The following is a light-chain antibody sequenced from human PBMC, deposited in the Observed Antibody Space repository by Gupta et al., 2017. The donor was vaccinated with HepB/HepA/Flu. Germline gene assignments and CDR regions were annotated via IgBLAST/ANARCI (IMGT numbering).Light chain of an antibody. J-gene: IGLJ2*01. CDR1: SSNIGAGYD. Sequence: QSVLTQPPSVSGAHGQWATISCTGSSSNIGAGYDVHWYQQLPGTAPKLLIYGNSNRPSGVPDRFSGSKSGTSASLAITGLQAEDEADYYCQSYDSSLSAVVFGGGTKLTVL. CDR3: QSYDSSLSAVV. CDR2: GNS. V-gene: IGLV1-40*01.